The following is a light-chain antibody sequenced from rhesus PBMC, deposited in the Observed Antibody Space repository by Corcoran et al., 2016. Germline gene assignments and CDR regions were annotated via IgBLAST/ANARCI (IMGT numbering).Light chain of an antibody. CDR1: QSVGSY. Sequence: EIVLTQSPATLALSPGERATLSCRASQSVGSYLAWYQQKPGQAPRLLIYGASSRATGIPDRVRGSGSGTDFTLPISSLEPEDVGVYDCQQESNWYSFGQGTKVEIK. V-gene: IGKV3-24*04. J-gene: IGKJ2*01. CDR2: GAS. CDR3: QQESNWYS.